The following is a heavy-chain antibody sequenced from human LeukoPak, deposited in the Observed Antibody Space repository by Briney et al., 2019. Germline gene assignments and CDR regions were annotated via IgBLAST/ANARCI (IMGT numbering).Heavy chain of an antibody. Sequence: SETLSLTCTVSGYSISSGYYWGWIRQPPGKGLEWIGYIYYSGSTNYNPSLKSRVTISVYTSENQFSVKLSSVTAADTAVYYCARLKYYYDSSGYRAEYFQHWGQGTLVTVSS. CDR2: IYYSGST. D-gene: IGHD3-22*01. CDR3: ARLKYYYDSSGYRAEYFQH. V-gene: IGHV4-61*01. CDR1: GYSISSGYY. J-gene: IGHJ1*01.